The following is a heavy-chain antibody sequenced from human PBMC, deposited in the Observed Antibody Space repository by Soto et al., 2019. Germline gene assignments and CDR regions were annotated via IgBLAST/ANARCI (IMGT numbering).Heavy chain of an antibody. J-gene: IGHJ4*02. CDR2: IYYSGST. V-gene: IGHV4-39*01. CDR1: GGSISSSSYY. CDR3: ARTLELIVNDY. Sequence: SETLSLTCTVSGGSISSSSYYWGWIRQPPGKGLEWIGSIYYSGSTYYNPSLKSRVTISVDTSKNQFSLKLSSVTAADTAVYYCARTLELIVNDYWGQGTLVTVSS. D-gene: IGHD3-16*02.